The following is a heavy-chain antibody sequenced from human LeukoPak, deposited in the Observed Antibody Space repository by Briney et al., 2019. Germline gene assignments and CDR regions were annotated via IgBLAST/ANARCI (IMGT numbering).Heavy chain of an antibody. CDR2: ISGSGGST. D-gene: IGHD4-23*01. J-gene: IGHJ3*02. CDR3: AKDGWAAVAVGAFDI. CDR1: GFTFSSYA. V-gene: IGHV3-23*01. Sequence: PGGSLRLSCAASGFTFSSYAMSWVRQAPGKGLECVSAISGSGGSTYYADSVKGRFTISRDNSKNTLYLQMNSLRAEDTAVYCCAKDGWAAVAVGAFDIWGQGTMVTVSS.